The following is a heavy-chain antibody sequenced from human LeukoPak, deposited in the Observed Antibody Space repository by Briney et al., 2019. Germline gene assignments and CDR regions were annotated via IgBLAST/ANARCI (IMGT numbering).Heavy chain of an antibody. CDR2: ISGSGGST. CDR3: AGIGCCGDCWIIDY. V-gene: IGHV3-23*01. Sequence: PGGSLRLSCAASGFTFSSYAMSWVRQAPGKGLEWVSAISGSGGSTYYADSVKGRFTISRDNSKNTLYLQMNSLRAEDTAVYYCAGIGCCGDCWIIDYWGQGTLVTVSS. J-gene: IGHJ4*02. CDR1: GFTFSSYA. D-gene: IGHD2-21*02.